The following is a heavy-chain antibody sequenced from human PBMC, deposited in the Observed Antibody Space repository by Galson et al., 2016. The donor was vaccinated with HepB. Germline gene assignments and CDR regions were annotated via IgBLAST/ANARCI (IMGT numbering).Heavy chain of an antibody. Sequence: SVKVSCKASGYTFISYYIDWVRQAPGQGLEWMGRINPGGGHTNYTQKFQGRVTMTRDTSTRTVYMDLSSLKSEGTAVYYCARVWGGNGYYFKDWGQGTLVTVSS. J-gene: IGHJ1*01. D-gene: IGHD3-16*01. CDR1: GYTFISYY. CDR2: INPGGGHT. V-gene: IGHV1-46*01. CDR3: ARVWGGNGYYFKD.